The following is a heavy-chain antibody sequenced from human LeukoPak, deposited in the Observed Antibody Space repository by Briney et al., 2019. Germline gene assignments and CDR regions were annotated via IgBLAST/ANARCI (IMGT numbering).Heavy chain of an antibody. CDR3: ARGGLGKEAFDI. D-gene: IGHD3-10*01. CDR1: GFTFSSYE. CDR2: ISYDGSNK. Sequence: GGSLRLSCAASGFTFSSYEMNWVRQAPGKGLEWVAVISYDGSNKYYADSVKGRFTISRDNSKNTLYLQMNSLRAEDTAVYYCARGGLGKEAFDIWGQGTMVTVSS. V-gene: IGHV3-30*04. J-gene: IGHJ3*02.